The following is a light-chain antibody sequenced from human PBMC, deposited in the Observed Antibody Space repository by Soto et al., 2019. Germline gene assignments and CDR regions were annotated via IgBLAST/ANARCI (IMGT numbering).Light chain of an antibody. Sequence: DIQMTQSPSTLSASVGDRVTITCRASQPITAWLAWYQQKPGKAPNLLIYDASDLQSRVPSRFSGSGSGTEFTLTITGLQPDDFATYYCQQYNLYPYTFGQGTKLEIK. J-gene: IGKJ2*01. V-gene: IGKV1-5*01. CDR1: QPITAW. CDR2: DAS. CDR3: QQYNLYPYT.